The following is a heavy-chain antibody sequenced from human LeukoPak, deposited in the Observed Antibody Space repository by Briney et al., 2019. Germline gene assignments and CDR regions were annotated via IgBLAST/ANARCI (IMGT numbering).Heavy chain of an antibody. D-gene: IGHD2-21*02. V-gene: IGHV5-51*01. J-gene: IGHJ3*02. CDR1: GYSFTIYW. CDR2: IYPGDSDT. Sequence: GESLKISCKGSGYSFTIYWIGWVRQMPGKGLEWMGIIYPGDSDTRYSPSFQGQVTISADKSISAAYLQWSSLKASDTAMYYCARPTVTAPWYGAFDIWGQGTMVTVSS. CDR3: ARPTVTAPWYGAFDI.